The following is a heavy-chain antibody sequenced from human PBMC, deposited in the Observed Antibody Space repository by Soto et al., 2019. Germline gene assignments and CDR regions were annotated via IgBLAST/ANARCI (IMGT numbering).Heavy chain of an antibody. CDR3: ARERGYCTNGVCSSWDNWFDP. CDR1: GFTVSSNY. J-gene: IGHJ5*02. CDR2: IYSGGST. Sequence: GGSLILSCAASGFTVSSNYMSWVRQAPGKGLEWVSVIYSGGSTYYADSVKGRFTISRDNSKNTLYLQMNSLRAEDTAVYYCARERGYCTNGVCSSWDNWFDPWGQGTLVTVSS. V-gene: IGHV3-66*01. D-gene: IGHD2-8*01.